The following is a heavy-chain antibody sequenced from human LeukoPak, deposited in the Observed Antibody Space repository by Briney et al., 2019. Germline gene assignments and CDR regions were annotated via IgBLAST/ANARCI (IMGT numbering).Heavy chain of an antibody. D-gene: IGHD3-22*01. CDR2: IYYSGST. CDR3: ARLIDSSGTYYFDY. CDR1: GGSISSGGYY. J-gene: IGHJ4*02. Sequence: PSETLSLTCTVSGGSISSGGYYWSWIRQHPGKGLEWIGYIYYSGSTYYNPSLKSRVTISVDTSKNQFSLKLSSVTAADTAVYYYARLIDSSGTYYFDYWGQGTLVTVSS. V-gene: IGHV4-31*03.